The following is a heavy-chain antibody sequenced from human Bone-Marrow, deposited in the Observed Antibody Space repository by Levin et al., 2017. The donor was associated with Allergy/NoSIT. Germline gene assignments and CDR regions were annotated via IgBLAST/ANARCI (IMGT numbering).Heavy chain of an antibody. CDR3: AREGTPQSWDY. CDR1: GGSISLIPSY. J-gene: IGHJ4*02. Sequence: SETLSLTCTVSGGSISLIPSYWVWIRQSPGKGLEWIGSIYYIGKTYYNPSLKSRVPLSFYTSKNQFSLKLSSVTAADTAVYYCAREGTPQSWDYWGQGILVTVSS. V-gene: IGHV4-39*07. D-gene: IGHD1-14*01. CDR2: IYYIGKT.